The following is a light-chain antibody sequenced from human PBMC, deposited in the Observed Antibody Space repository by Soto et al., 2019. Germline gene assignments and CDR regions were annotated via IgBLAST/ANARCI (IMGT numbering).Light chain of an antibody. J-gene: IGLJ2*01. V-gene: IGLV2-14*01. Sequence: QSALTQPASVSGSPGQSITISCTGTSSDVGAYNYVSWYQQHPGKAPKLLIYEVSNRPSGVSNRFSGYKSGNTASLTISGLQAVDEADYYCTSYTTSRTVAFGGGTKLTVL. CDR3: TSYTTSRTVA. CDR2: EVS. CDR1: SSDVGAYNY.